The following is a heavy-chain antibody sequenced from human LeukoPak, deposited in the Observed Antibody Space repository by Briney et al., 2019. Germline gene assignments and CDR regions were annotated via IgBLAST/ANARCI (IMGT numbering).Heavy chain of an antibody. D-gene: IGHD3-9*01. V-gene: IGHV3-23*01. J-gene: IGHJ4*02. CDR3: AEDPYAILTGYRYYFDY. CDR2: ISGSGGST. CDR1: GFTSSSYA. Sequence: PGGSLRLSCVASGFTSSSYAMSWVRQAPGKGLEWVSAISGSGGSTYYADSVKGRFTISRDNSKNTLFLQMNSLRAEDTAVYYCAEDPYAILTGYRYYFDYWGQGTLVTVSS.